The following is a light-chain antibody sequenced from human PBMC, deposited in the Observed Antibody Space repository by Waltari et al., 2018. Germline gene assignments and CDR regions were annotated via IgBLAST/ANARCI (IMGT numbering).Light chain of an antibody. V-gene: IGLV7-43*01. Sequence: QAVVTQEPSLTVSPGGTVTLTCASHTGAVTSGQYPHWFQQKPGQAPKTLISDTRNKLSWTPARCSGSLAGGKAALTLAGAQPEDEADYYCWLYYSGAVLFGGGTRLTVL. CDR2: DTR. J-gene: IGLJ2*01. CDR1: TGAVTSGQY. CDR3: WLYYSGAVL.